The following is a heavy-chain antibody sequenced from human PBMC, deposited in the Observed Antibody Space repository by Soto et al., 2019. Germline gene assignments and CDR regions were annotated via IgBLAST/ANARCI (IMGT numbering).Heavy chain of an antibody. CDR3: ARGEGIATGWFDP. Sequence: QVQLQESGPGLVKPSQTLSLTCTVSGGSISSGGYYWSWIRRHPGKGLEWIGYIYYSGSTYYNPSLKSRVTISVDTSKNQFSLKLSSVTAADTAVYYCARGEGIATGWFDPWGQGTLVTVSS. V-gene: IGHV4-31*03. J-gene: IGHJ5*02. CDR2: IYYSGST. CDR1: GGSISSGGYY. D-gene: IGHD6-13*01.